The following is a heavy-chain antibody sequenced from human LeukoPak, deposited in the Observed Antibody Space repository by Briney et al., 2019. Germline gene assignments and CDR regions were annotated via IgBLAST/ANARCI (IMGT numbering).Heavy chain of an antibody. CDR1: GYTFTNYW. Sequence: GESLKISCKGSGYTFTNYWIGWVRQVPGKGLEWMGIIYPDDSDTRYRPSFQGQVTISADKSISTAYLQRSSLKASDTAMYSCAKHLAMIRGIPYYFDYWGQGTLVTVSS. D-gene: IGHD3-10*01. CDR3: AKHLAMIRGIPYYFDY. V-gene: IGHV5-51*01. J-gene: IGHJ4*02. CDR2: IYPDDSDT.